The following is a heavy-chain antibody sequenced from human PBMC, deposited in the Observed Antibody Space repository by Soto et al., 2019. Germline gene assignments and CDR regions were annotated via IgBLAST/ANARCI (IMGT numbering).Heavy chain of an antibody. CDR1: GYSYTSYW. J-gene: IGHJ6*02. CDR3: VRRAEGRPGDGYYYVALDV. Sequence: GESLKISCKGAGYSYTSYWIGWVRPRPGRGLEWMGIIHPADSETNYSPSFQGQVTISADRSTSTAFLQWSSLKASDTAMYYCVRRAEGRPGDGYYYVALDVWGQGTTVTVSS. D-gene: IGHD6-6*01. V-gene: IGHV5-51*01. CDR2: IHPADSET.